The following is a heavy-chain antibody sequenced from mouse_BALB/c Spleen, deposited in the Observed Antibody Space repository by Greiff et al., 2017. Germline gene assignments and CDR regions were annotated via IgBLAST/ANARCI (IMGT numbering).Heavy chain of an antibody. Sequence: PLQQSGAELVKPGASVKLSCTASGFNIKDTYMHWVKQRPEQGLEWIGRIDPANGNTKYDPKFQGKATITADTSSNTAYLQLSSLTSEDTAVYYCAKAAYGNYYYYAMDYWGQGTSVTVSS. V-gene: IGHV14-3*02. J-gene: IGHJ4*01. CDR3: AKAAYGNYYYYAMDY. D-gene: IGHD2-1*01. CDR1: GFNIKDTY. CDR2: IDPANGNT.